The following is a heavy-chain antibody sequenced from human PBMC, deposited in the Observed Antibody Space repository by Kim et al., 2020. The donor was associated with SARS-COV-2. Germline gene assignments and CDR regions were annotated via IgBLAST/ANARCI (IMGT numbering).Heavy chain of an antibody. V-gene: IGHV5-10-1*01. D-gene: IGHD3-10*01. Sequence: GESLKISCKGSGYSFTSYWISWVRQMPGKGLEWMGRIDPSDSYTNYSPSFQGHVTISADKSISTAYLQWSSLKASDTAMYYCARHNQPHEPYGSGSYYEASGMDVWGQGTTVTVSS. CDR3: ARHNQPHEPYGSGSYYEASGMDV. J-gene: IGHJ6*02. CDR1: GYSFTSYW. CDR2: IDPSDSYT.